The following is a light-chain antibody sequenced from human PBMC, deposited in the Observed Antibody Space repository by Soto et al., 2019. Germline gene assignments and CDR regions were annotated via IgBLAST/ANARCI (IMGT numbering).Light chain of an antibody. J-gene: IGKJ4*01. V-gene: IGKV3-20*01. Sequence: EIGLTQSPGTLSLSPGERATLSCRASQSVSSGYLSWYHQKCCQAPRLLISGTSSRATGHPDRFSGSGSGTDFTLTISRLEPEDVAVYYCQQYRSSPLTGGGGTKVQI. CDR2: GTS. CDR1: QSVSSGY. CDR3: QQYRSSPLT.